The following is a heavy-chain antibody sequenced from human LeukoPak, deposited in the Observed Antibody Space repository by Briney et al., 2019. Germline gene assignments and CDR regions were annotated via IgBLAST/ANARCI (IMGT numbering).Heavy chain of an antibody. CDR1: GFTFDNSA. Sequence: GGSLRLSCAASGFTFDNSAMHWVRQAPGKGLEWVSGISWNSAGIHYADSVKGRFTTSRDNAKNSLYLQMNGLRPEDTALYYCAKATRSSLVASFDVWGHGTMVTVSS. V-gene: IGHV3-9*01. J-gene: IGHJ3*01. CDR3: AKATRSSLVASFDV. D-gene: IGHD2-8*02. CDR2: ISWNSAGI.